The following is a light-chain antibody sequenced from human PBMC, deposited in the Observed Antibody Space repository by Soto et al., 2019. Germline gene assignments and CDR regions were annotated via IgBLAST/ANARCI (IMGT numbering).Light chain of an antibody. CDR1: QSISTY. V-gene: IGKV1-39*01. Sequence: DIQMTQSPSPLSASFGDRVTITCRASQSISTYLNWYQQTPGKAPKLLIYAASSLQSGVPSRFSGSGSGTDFTLTISSLHPEDSATYYCQQSYSTPPTFGQGTKVDI. J-gene: IGKJ1*01. CDR2: AAS. CDR3: QQSYSTPPT.